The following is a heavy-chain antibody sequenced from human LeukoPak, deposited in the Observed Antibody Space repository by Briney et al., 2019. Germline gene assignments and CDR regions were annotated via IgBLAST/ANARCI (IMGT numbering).Heavy chain of an antibody. J-gene: IGHJ6*03. Sequence: PSETLSLTCTVSGGSISSSSYYWGWIRQPPGKGLEWIGSIYYSGSTYYNPSLKSRVTISVDTSKNQFSLKLSSVTAADTAVYYCARFYSTRGVVGEYYYYYYMDVWGKGTTVTVSS. V-gene: IGHV4-39*07. CDR1: GGSISSSSYY. CDR3: ARFYSTRGVVGEYYYYYYMDV. CDR2: IYYSGST. D-gene: IGHD3-10*01.